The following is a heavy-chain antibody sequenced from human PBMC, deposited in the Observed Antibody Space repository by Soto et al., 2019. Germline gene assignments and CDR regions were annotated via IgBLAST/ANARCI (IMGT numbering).Heavy chain of an antibody. CDR1: GFTFSSYA. D-gene: IGHD3-16*01. V-gene: IGHV3-30-3*01. J-gene: IGHJ4*02. CDR2: ISYDGSNK. Sequence: QVQLVESGGGVVQPGRSLRLSCAASGFTFSSYAMHWVRQAPGKGLEWVAVISYDGSNKYYADSVKGRFTISRDNSKNTLYLQMNSLRAEDTAVYYGARGGTTGGYWGQGTLVTVSS. CDR3: ARGGTTGGY.